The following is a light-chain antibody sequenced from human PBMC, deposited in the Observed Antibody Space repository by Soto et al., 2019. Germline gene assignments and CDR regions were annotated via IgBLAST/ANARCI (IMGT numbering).Light chain of an antibody. CDR2: KVS. V-gene: IGKV2-30*02. J-gene: IGKJ5*01. CDR1: QSLVHSDGIAY. CDR3: MQGKHWPIT. Sequence: VVMTQSALSLPVTPGKPASISCRANQSLVHSDGIAYFSWFQQRPGRSPRRLIYKVSNRDSGVPARFSGSGSGTDFALKISRVEAEDVGVYYCMQGKHWPITFGQGTRLEIK.